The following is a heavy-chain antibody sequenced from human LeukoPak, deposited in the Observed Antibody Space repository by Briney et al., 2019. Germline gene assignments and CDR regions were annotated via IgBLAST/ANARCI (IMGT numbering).Heavy chain of an antibody. D-gene: IGHD2-15*01. Sequence: PGGSLRLSCAASGFIFSSYSMNWVRQAPGKGLEWISYINSRSTIIKVAASVKGRIIISRDNGKNSLYLELNSLRAEGTALYYCAREGIGYYIDGWGKGATVIVSS. CDR3: AREGIGYYIDG. CDR2: INSRSTII. J-gene: IGHJ6*03. V-gene: IGHV3-48*01. CDR1: GFIFSSYS.